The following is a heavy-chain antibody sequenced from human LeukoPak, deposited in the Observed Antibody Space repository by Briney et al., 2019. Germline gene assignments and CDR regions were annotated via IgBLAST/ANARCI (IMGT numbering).Heavy chain of an antibody. J-gene: IGHJ4*02. Sequence: PGGSLRLSCAASGFTFSSYGMHWVRQAPGKGLEWVAVISYDGSNKYYADSVKGRFTISRDNSKNTLYLQMNSLRAEDTAVYYCARERVVPAAMRWRIYFDYWGQGTLVTVSS. CDR1: GFTFSSYG. V-gene: IGHV3-30*03. CDR3: ARERVVPAAMRWRIYFDY. D-gene: IGHD2-2*01. CDR2: ISYDGSNK.